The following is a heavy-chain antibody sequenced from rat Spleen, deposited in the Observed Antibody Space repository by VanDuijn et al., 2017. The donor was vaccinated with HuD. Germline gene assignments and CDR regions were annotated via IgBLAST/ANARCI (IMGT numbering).Heavy chain of an antibody. CDR3: ARHNLMYTTDYYYGNLMDA. Sequence: EVQLVESGGGLVQPGRSLKLSCVASGFTFNNYWMTWIRQSPKKGLEWVATISYDGSSTYYRDSVRGRFTISRDNAKSALYLQMGSLRSEDTATYYCARHNLMYTTDYYYGNLMDAWGQGASVTVSS. CDR1: GFTFNNYW. CDR2: ISYDGSST. V-gene: IGHV5-31*01. D-gene: IGHD1-6*01. J-gene: IGHJ4*01.